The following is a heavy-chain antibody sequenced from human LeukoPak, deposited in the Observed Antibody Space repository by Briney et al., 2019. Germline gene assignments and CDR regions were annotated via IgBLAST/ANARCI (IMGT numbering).Heavy chain of an antibody. V-gene: IGHV3-23*01. D-gene: IGHD6-13*01. CDR1: GFTFSSYA. CDR2: ISGSGGST. CDR3: AKDTLLIAAAGTILNWFDP. J-gene: IGHJ5*02. Sequence: AGGSLRLSCAASGFTFSSYAMSWVRQAPGKGLEWVSAISGSGGSTYYADSVKGRFTISRDNSKNTLYLQMNSLRAEDTAVYYCAKDTLLIAAAGTILNWFDPWGQGTLVTVSS.